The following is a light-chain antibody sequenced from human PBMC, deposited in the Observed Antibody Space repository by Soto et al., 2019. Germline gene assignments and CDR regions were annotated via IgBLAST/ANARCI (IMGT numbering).Light chain of an antibody. CDR2: GNS. V-gene: IGLV1-40*01. Sequence: QSLLTQPPSVSGAPGQRVTISCTGSSSNIGAGYDVHWYQQLPGTAPKLLIYGNSNRPSGVPDRFSGSKSGTSASLAITGLQAEDEADYYCQSYDSSLSGLFGTGTKVTVL. CDR3: QSYDSSLSGL. CDR1: SSNIGAGYD. J-gene: IGLJ1*01.